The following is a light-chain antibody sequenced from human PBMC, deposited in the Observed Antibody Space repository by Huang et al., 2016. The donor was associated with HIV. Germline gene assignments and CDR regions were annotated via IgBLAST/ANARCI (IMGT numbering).Light chain of an antibody. J-gene: IGKJ1*01. CDR1: KSVSSGY. CDR2: GAS. CDR3: QQYGSSPGT. V-gene: IGKV3-20*01. Sequence: EIVLTQSPGTLSLSPGERTTLSCRASKSVSSGYLAWYQQKPGQAPRLLIYGASTRATGIPGRFSGSGSGTDFTLTISRLQPEDFAVYYCQQYGSSPGTFGQGTKVEVK.